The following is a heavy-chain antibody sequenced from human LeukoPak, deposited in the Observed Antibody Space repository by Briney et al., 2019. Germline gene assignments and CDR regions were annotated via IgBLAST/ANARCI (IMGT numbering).Heavy chain of an antibody. CDR3: ARDFGSGWYYFDY. V-gene: IGHV4-59*01. CDR2: IYYSGST. CDR1: GGSISSYY. Sequence: SETLSLTCTVSGGSISSYYWSWIRRPPGKGLEWIGSIYYSGSTNYNPSLKSRVTISVDTSKNQFSLKLSSVTAADTAVYYCARDFGSGWYYFDYWGQGTLVTVSS. J-gene: IGHJ4*02. D-gene: IGHD6-19*01.